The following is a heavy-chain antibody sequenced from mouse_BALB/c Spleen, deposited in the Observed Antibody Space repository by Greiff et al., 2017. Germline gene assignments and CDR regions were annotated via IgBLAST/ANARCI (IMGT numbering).Heavy chain of an antibody. CDR2: IYPGNSDT. D-gene: IGHD2-4*01. CDR3: TREGGYDYYWYFDV. Sequence: VQLQQSGTVLARPGASVKMSCKASGYSFTSYWMHWVKQRPGQGLEWIGAIYPGNSDTSYNQKFKGKAKLTAVTSASTAYMELSSLTNEDSAVYYCTREGGYDYYWYFDVWGAGTTVTVSS. V-gene: IGHV1-5*01. CDR1: GYSFTSYW. J-gene: IGHJ1*01.